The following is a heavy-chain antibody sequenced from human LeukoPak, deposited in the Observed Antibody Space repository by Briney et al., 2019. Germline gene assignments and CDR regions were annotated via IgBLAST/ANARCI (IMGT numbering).Heavy chain of an antibody. D-gene: IGHD3-9*01. V-gene: IGHV3-23*01. CDR3: AKDFTRRYFVWSLDS. J-gene: IGHJ4*02. CDR1: GFSFGSFA. CDR2: ISGSGGST. Sequence: GGSLRLSCAASGFSFGSFAMSWVRQAPGKGLEWVSSISGSGGSTYNADSVKGRFTISRDNSKNTLYLQMNSLRAEDTAVYYCAKDFTRRYFVWSLDSWGQGTLVTVSS.